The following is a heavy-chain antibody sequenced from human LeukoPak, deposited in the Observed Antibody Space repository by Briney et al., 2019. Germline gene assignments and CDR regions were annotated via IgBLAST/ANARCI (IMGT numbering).Heavy chain of an antibody. D-gene: IGHD4-17*01. CDR1: GFTFSSYG. J-gene: IGHJ6*03. V-gene: IGHV3-48*03. CDR2: IRSSGSTI. CDR3: ARDRDSYGDYAYYYYMDV. Sequence: GGSLRLSCAASGFTFSSYGVNWVRQAPGKGLEWVSYIRSSGSTIYYADSVKGRFTISRDNAKNSLYLQMNSLRAEDTAVYYCARDRDSYGDYAYYYYMDVWGKGTTVTVSS.